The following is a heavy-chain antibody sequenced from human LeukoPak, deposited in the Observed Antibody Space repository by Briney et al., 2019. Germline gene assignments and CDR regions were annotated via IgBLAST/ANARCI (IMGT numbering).Heavy chain of an antibody. CDR2: IIPFFGRA. CDR3: ARSSGWLYYFDY. V-gene: IGHV1-69*06. J-gene: IGHJ4*02. D-gene: IGHD6-19*01. Sequence: GASVKVSCKASGGTFSSYGISWVRQAPGQGLEWMGGIIPFFGRADYAQKFQGRVTITADKSTSTAYMELRSLRSDDTAVYYCARSSGWLYYFDYWGQGTLVTVSS. CDR1: GGTFSSYG.